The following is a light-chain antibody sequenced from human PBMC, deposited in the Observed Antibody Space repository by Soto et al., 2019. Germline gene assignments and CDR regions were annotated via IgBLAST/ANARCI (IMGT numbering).Light chain of an antibody. CDR2: AAS. CDR1: QSVGTN. V-gene: IGKV3-15*01. J-gene: IGKJ1*01. Sequence: EIVMTQSPATLSVSPGERATLSCRASQSVGTNLAWYQQKPGQAPRLLIYAASTRAAGISPRFSGGGSGTDFTLTISSLQSEDFAVYYCQQYNDWPRTCGQGTKVGIK. CDR3: QQYNDWPRT.